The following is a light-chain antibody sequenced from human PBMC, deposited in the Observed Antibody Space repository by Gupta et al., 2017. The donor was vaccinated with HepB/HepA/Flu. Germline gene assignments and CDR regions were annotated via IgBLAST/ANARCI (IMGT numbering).Light chain of an antibody. CDR3: QQQSNWPRT. CDR2: DAS. Sequence: EIVLTQSPATLSLSPGERATLSCSASQSVSSYLAWYQQKPGQAPRLLIYDASNRATGIPARFSGSGSGTDFTLTISSLEPEDFAVYYCQQQSNWPRTFGQGTKLEIK. J-gene: IGKJ2*01. V-gene: IGKV3-11*01. CDR1: QSVSSY.